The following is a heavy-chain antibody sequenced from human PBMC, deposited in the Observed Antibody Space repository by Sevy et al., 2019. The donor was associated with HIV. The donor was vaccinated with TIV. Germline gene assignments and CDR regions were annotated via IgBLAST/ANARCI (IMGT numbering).Heavy chain of an antibody. CDR3: AKDFSYGGNSWNFDF. Sequence: GGSLRLSCAASGFIFSKFALSWVRQAPGRGLEWVSAVGGNDGSTYYAASVKGRFTISRDISENMLYWQMNSLSAEDTAVYYCAKDFSYGGNSWNFDFWGQGTLVTVSS. CDR2: VGGNDGST. V-gene: IGHV3-23*01. J-gene: IGHJ4*02. CDR1: GFIFSKFA. D-gene: IGHD4-17*01.